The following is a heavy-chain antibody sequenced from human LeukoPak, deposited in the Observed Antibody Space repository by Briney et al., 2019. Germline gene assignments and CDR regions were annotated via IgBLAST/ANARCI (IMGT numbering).Heavy chain of an antibody. Sequence: ASVKVSCKASGYTFTGYYMHWVRQAPGQGLEWMGRINPNSGGTNYAQKFQGRVTMTTDTSTSTAYMELRSLRSDDTAVYYCAISEYYYDSSRFDPWGQGTLVTVSS. J-gene: IGHJ5*02. CDR2: INPNSGGT. V-gene: IGHV1-2*06. D-gene: IGHD3-22*01. CDR3: AISEYYYDSSRFDP. CDR1: GYTFTGYY.